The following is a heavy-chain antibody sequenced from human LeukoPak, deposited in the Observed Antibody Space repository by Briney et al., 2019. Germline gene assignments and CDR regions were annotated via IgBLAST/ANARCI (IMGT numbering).Heavy chain of an antibody. V-gene: IGHV4-61*02. CDR3: ARGVAGKNFDY. J-gene: IGHJ4*02. CDR2: IYTSGNT. D-gene: IGHD4-23*01. CDR1: GGSISSGSYY. Sequence: SQTLSLTCSVSGGSISSGSYYWSWIRQPAGKGLEWIGRIYTSGNTNYNPSLKSRVTISVDTSKNQFSLKLSSVTAADTAVYYCARGVAGKNFDYWGQGTLVTVSS.